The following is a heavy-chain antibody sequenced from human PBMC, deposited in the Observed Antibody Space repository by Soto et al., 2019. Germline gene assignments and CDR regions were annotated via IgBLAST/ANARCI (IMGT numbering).Heavy chain of an antibody. CDR3: ARLTLGSDDYTPNHYYYYGMDV. V-gene: IGHV4-39*01. CDR1: GGSISSSSYY. J-gene: IGHJ6*02. Sequence: SETLSLTCTVSGGSISSSSYYWGWIRQPPGKGLEWIGSIYYSGSTYYNPSLKIRVTISVDTSKNQFSLKLSSVTAADTAVYYCARLTLGSDDYTPNHYYYYGMDVWGQGTTVTVSS. D-gene: IGHD4-4*01. CDR2: IYYSGST.